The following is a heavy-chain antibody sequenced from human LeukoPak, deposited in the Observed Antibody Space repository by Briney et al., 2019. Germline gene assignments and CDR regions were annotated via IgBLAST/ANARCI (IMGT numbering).Heavy chain of an antibody. D-gene: IGHD3-16*01. CDR2: ISSNGGST. V-gene: IGHV3-64*01. Sequence: PGGSLRLSCAASGFTFSVSVMHWVRQAPGKGLEYVSVISSNGGSTSYANSVKGRFTISRDNAKNSLYLQMNSLRAEDTALYYCARWGDRRGGAFDIWGQGTMVTVSS. J-gene: IGHJ3*02. CDR1: GFTFSVSV. CDR3: ARWGDRRGGAFDI.